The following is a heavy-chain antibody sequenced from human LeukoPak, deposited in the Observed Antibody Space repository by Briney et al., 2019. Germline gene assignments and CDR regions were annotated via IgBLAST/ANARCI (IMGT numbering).Heavy chain of an antibody. J-gene: IGHJ4*02. CDR3: ARGQVYFDC. V-gene: IGHV4-61*01. Sequence: SETLSLTCTISGGSVSSGSYYWGWVRQPPGKGLEWIGYVHYTGSTNYNPSLRGRVTISVDTAKNQFSLRLTSVTAADTAVYYCARGQVYFDCWGQGTLVTVSS. CDR2: VHYTGST. CDR1: GGSVSSGSYY.